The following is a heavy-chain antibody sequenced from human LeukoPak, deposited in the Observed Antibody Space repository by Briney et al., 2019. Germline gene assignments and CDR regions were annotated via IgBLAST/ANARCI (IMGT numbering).Heavy chain of an antibody. CDR3: AREAGYSSGWYYFDY. J-gene: IGHJ4*02. V-gene: IGHV3-53*01. CDR2: IYSGGST. Sequence: GGSLRLSCAVSGFTVSSNYMSWVRQAPGKGLEWVSVIYSGGSTYYADSVKGRFTISRDNSKNTLYLQMNSLRAEDTAVYYCAREAGYSSGWYYFDYWGQGTLVTVSS. D-gene: IGHD6-19*01. CDR1: GFTVSSNY.